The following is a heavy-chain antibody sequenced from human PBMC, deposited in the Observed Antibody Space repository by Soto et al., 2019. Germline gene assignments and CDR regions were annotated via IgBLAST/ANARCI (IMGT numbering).Heavy chain of an antibody. Sequence: GASVKVSCKASGYTFTSYDINWARQATGQGLEWMGWMNPNSGNTGYAQKFQGRVTMTRNTSISTAYMELSSLRSEDTAVYYCASTATVNKQNLYYMDVWGKGTTVPVSS. D-gene: IGHD4-17*01. V-gene: IGHV1-8*01. CDR2: MNPNSGNT. CDR1: GYTFTSYD. CDR3: ASTATVNKQNLYYMDV. J-gene: IGHJ6*03.